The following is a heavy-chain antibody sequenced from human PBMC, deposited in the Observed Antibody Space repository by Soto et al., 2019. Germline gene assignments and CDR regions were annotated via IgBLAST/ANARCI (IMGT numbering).Heavy chain of an antibody. D-gene: IGHD3-10*01. CDR1: GGSISSGGYS. Sequence: QLQLQESGSGLVKPSQTLSLTCAVSGGSISSGGYSWSWIRQPPGKGLEWIGYIYHSGSTYYNPSLKSRVTISVDRSRNQFSLKLSSVTAADTAVYYCARVTRFGELLSYYYYGMDVWGQGTTVTVSS. V-gene: IGHV4-30-2*01. J-gene: IGHJ6*02. CDR2: IYHSGST. CDR3: ARVTRFGELLSYYYYGMDV.